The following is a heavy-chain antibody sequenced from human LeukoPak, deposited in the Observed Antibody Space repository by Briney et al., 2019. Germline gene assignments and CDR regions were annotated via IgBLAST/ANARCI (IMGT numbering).Heavy chain of an antibody. CDR2: INPNSGGT. D-gene: IGHD3-10*01. V-gene: IGHV1-2*02. J-gene: IGHJ5*02. CDR1: GYTFTGYY. CDR3: AREYGSGSYYIEGSTAAGYNWFDP. Sequence: ASVKVSCKASGYTFTGYYMHWVRQAPGQGLEWMGWINPNSGGTNYAQKFQGRVTMTRDTSISTAYMKLSRLRSDDTAVYYCAREYGSGSYYIEGSTAAGYNWFDPWGQGTLVTVSS.